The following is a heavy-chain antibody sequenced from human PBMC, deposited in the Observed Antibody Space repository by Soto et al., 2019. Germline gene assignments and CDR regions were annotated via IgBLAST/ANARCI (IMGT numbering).Heavy chain of an antibody. J-gene: IGHJ6*02. CDR3: AREETTSFGVVNNYGMDV. CDR1: GFTFSSYS. Sequence: EVQLVESGGGLVQPGGSLRLYCAASGFTFSSYSMNWVRQAPGKGLEWVSYISSSSSTIYYADSVKGRFTISRDNAKNSLYLQMNSLRDEDTAVYYCAREETTSFGVVNNYGMDVWGQGTTVTVSS. D-gene: IGHD3-3*01. V-gene: IGHV3-48*02. CDR2: ISSSSSTI.